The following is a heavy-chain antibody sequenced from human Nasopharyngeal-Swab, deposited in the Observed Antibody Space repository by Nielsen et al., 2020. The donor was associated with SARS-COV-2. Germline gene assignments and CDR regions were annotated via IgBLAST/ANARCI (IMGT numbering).Heavy chain of an antibody. CDR1: GYTFTSYD. V-gene: IGHV1-8*01. Sequence: ASVKVSCKASGYTFTSYDINWVRQATGQGLEWMVWMNPNSGNTGYAQKFQGRVTMTRNTSISTAYMELSSLRSEDTAVYYCARTGYSGSYPYYYYYYGTDVWGQGTTVTVSS. D-gene: IGHD1-26*01. CDR2: MNPNSGNT. J-gene: IGHJ6*02. CDR3: ARTGYSGSYPYYYYYYGTDV.